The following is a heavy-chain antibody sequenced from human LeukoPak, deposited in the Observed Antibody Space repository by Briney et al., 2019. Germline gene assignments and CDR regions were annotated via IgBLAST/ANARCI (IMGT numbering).Heavy chain of an antibody. CDR1: GFPFSNYG. D-gene: IGHD4-11*01. CDR3: AKDAQRGFDYSNSLEN. J-gene: IGHJ4*02. CDR2: IWNDGSNQ. Sequence: GGSLRLSCATSGFPFSNYGMHWVRQAPGKGLEWVAVIWNDGSNQYYADSVKGRFTVSRDNSQNTLYLQMNSLRPEDTAVYYCAKDAQRGFDYSNSLENWGQGTLVTVSS. V-gene: IGHV3-33*06.